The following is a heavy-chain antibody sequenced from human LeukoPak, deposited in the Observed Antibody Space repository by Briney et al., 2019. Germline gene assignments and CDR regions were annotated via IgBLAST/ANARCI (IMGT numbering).Heavy chain of an antibody. J-gene: IGHJ4*02. Sequence: PGGSLRLSCAASGFTFSNYAVNWVRQAPGKGLEWVSAISASGGSSYYADSVRDRFTISRDNSKNMLYLKMSSLRAEDTAVYYCAKEMALGIAVAGFFDFWGQGTLVTVSS. D-gene: IGHD6-19*01. CDR1: GFTFSNYA. CDR2: ISASGGSS. CDR3: AKEMALGIAVAGFFDF. V-gene: IGHV3-23*01.